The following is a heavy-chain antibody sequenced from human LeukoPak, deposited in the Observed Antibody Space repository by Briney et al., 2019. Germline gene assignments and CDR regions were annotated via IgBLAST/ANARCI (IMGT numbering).Heavy chain of an antibody. Sequence: PGRSLRLSCAASGFTFSSYAMHWVRQAPGKGLEWVAVISYDGSNKYYADSVKGRFTISRDNSKSTLYLQMNSLRAEDTAVYYCARGRPAAAASDSWGQGTLVTVSS. D-gene: IGHD6-13*01. CDR3: ARGRPAAAASDS. J-gene: IGHJ4*02. CDR2: ISYDGSNK. V-gene: IGHV3-30*14. CDR1: GFTFSSYA.